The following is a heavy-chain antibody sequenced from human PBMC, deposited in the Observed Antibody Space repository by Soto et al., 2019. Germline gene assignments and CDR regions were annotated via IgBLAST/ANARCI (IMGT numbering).Heavy chain of an antibody. D-gene: IGHD4-17*01. V-gene: IGHV4-39*01. J-gene: IGHJ4*02. CDR2: IYYSGST. CDR3: AADYGDRNFDY. Sequence: SETLSFTCVVYGGSFSNYYWGWIRQPPGKGLEWIGSIYYSGSTYYNPSLKSRVTISVDTSKNQFSLKLSSVTAADTAVYYCAADYGDRNFDYWGQGTLVTVSS. CDR1: GGSFSNYY.